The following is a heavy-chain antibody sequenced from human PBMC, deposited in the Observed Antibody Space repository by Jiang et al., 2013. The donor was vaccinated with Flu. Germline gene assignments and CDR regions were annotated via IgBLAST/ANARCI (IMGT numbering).Heavy chain of an antibody. Sequence: KPTQTLTLTCTFSGFSLSTSGVGVGWIRQPPGKALEWLALIYWDDDKRYSPSLKSRLTITKDTSKNQVVLTMTNMDPVDTATYYCARSTTVVSITGLFDYWGQGTLVTVSS. V-gene: IGHV2-5*02. CDR2: IYWDDDK. J-gene: IGHJ4*02. CDR3: ARSTTVVSITGLFDY. D-gene: IGHD4-23*01. CDR1: GFSLSTSGVG.